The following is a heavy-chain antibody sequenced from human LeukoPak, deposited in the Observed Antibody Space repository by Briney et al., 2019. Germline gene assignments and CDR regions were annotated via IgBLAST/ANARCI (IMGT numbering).Heavy chain of an antibody. CDR3: AREKREIDAFDI. J-gene: IGHJ3*02. Sequence: ASVKVSCKASGYTFTSYYMHWMRQAPGQGLEWMGIINPTGGSTSYAQKFQGRVTMTRDTSISTAYMELSRLRSDDTAVYYCAREKREIDAFDIWGQGTVVTVSS. CDR1: GYTFTSYY. V-gene: IGHV1-46*01. CDR2: INPTGGST. D-gene: IGHD1-26*01.